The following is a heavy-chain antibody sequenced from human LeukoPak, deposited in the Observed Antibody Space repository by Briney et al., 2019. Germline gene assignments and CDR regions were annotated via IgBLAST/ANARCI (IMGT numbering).Heavy chain of an antibody. CDR2: MNPNSGNT. D-gene: IGHD6-13*01. CDR1: GYSFTNYD. Sequence: GASVKVSCKASGYSFTNYDINWVRQATGQGLEWMGWMNPNSGNTNYAQKFQGRVTMTRNTSTSTAYMELSSLRSEDTAVYYCARNGQQVRYLQHWGQGTLVPVSS. V-gene: IGHV1-8*01. J-gene: IGHJ1*01. CDR3: ARNGQQVRYLQH.